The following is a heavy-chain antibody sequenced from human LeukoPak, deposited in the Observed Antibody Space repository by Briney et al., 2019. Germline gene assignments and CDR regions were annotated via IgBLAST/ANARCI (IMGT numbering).Heavy chain of an antibody. CDR2: INPSGGST. Sequence: ASVKVSCKASGYTFTSYYMHWVRQAPGQGLEWMGIINPSGGSTSYAQKFQGRVTMTRDTSKNQFSLKLSSVTAADTAVYYCAREEPLTAPFDYWGQGTLVAVSS. CDR3: AREEPLTAPFDY. V-gene: IGHV1-46*01. J-gene: IGHJ4*02. D-gene: IGHD2-21*02. CDR1: GYTFTSYY.